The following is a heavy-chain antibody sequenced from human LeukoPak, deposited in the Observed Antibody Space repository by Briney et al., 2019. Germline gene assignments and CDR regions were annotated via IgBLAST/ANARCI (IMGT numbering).Heavy chain of an antibody. CDR2: IKQDGSEK. J-gene: IGHJ4*02. Sequence: GGSLRLSCAASGFTFSSYWMSWVRQAPGKGLEWVANIKQDGSEKYYVNSVKGRFTISRDNAKNSLYLQMNSLRAEDTAVYYCARDLTDNWNYVISEYYFDYWGQGTLVTVSP. CDR1: GFTFSSYW. CDR3: ARDLTDNWNYVISEYYFDY. V-gene: IGHV3-7*01. D-gene: IGHD1-7*01.